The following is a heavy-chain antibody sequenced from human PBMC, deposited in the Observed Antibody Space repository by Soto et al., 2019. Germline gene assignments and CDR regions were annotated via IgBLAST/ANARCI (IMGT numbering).Heavy chain of an antibody. V-gene: IGHV1-3*01. CDR3: ARDSVVQGNDFWSGYYIPNYYYYYMDV. J-gene: IGHJ6*03. CDR2: INAGNGNT. Sequence: RLEWMGWINAGNGNTKYSQNFQGRVTITKDTSASTAYLVLSSLRSEDTAVYYCARDSVVQGNDFWSGYYIPNYYYYYMDVWGKGTTVTVSS. D-gene: IGHD3-3*01.